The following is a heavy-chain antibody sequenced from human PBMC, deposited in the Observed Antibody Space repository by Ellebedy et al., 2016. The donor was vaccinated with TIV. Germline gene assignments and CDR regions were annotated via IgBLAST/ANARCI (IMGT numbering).Heavy chain of an antibody. D-gene: IGHD2-2*01. J-gene: IGHJ6*02. CDR3: ARDSSPAGPYYYGMDV. V-gene: IGHV3-66*01. CDR2: IYSGGNT. Sequence: GESLKISCAASGLTVSDSYMSWVRQAPGRGLEWVANIYSGGNTYYADSVKGRFTVSRDTSKNTLYLQMSSLRAEETALYYCARDSSPAGPYYYGMDVWGPGTTVTVSS. CDR1: GLTVSDSY.